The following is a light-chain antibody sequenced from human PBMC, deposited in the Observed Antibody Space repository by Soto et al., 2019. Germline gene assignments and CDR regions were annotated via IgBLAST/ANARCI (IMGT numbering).Light chain of an antibody. J-gene: IGKJ5*01. CDR2: GAS. V-gene: IGKV1-12*02. CDR1: QDVSNW. Sequence: DLQMTQSPSSVSASVGYRVTITFRASQDVSNWLAWYHQKPGKAPELLISGASTLQSGVPSRFSGSGSGTDFSLTISSLQPEDFATYFCQQANRCPSFGQGTRLEIK. CDR3: QQANRCPS.